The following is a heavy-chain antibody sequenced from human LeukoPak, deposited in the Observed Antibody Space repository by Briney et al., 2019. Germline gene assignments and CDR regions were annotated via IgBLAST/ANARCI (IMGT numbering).Heavy chain of an antibody. CDR3: ARGPVDTAMVFDY. J-gene: IGHJ4*02. Sequence: ASVKVSCKASGYTFTGYYMHWVRQAPGQGLEWMGWINPNSGGTNYAQKFQGRVTMTRDTSISTAYMELSRLRSDDTAVYYCARGPVDTAMVFDYWGQGTLVTVSS. CDR2: INPNSGGT. CDR1: GYTFTGYY. D-gene: IGHD5-18*01. V-gene: IGHV1-2*02.